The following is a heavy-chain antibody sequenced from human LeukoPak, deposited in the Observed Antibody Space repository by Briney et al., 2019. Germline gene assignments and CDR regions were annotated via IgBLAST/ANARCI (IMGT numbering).Heavy chain of an antibody. J-gene: IGHJ3*02. Sequence: PSETLSLTCAVYGGSFSGYYWSWIRQPPGKGLEWIGEINHSGSTNYNPSLKSRVTISVDTSKNQFSLKLSSVTAADTAVYYCARAPKYYDYVWGSYRLYAFDIWGQGTMVTVSS. CDR3: ARAPKYYDYVWGSYRLYAFDI. CDR1: GGSFSGYY. CDR2: INHSGST. D-gene: IGHD3-16*02. V-gene: IGHV4-34*01.